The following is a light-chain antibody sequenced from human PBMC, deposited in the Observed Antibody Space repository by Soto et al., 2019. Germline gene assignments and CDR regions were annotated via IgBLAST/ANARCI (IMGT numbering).Light chain of an antibody. J-gene: IGLJ1*01. V-gene: IGLV2-14*03. CDR1: SRDVGGYNY. Sequence: QSVLTQPASVSGSPGQSITISCTGTSRDVGGYNYVSWYQQHPGKAPKLMIYDVTNRPSGVSNRFSGSKSGYTASLTISGLQAEDEADYYCSSYTSSSTYVFGTGTKVTVL. CDR3: SSYTSSSTYV. CDR2: DVT.